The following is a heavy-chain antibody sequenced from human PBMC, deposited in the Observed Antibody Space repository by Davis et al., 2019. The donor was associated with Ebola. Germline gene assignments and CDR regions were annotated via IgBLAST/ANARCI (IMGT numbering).Heavy chain of an antibody. CDR1: GGSISSGGYY. CDR3: ARDRGPLGFDP. CDR2: IYYSGST. V-gene: IGHV4-61*08. J-gene: IGHJ5*02. Sequence: MPSETLSLTCTVSGGSISSGGYYWSWIRQHPGKGLEWIGYIYYSGSTNYNPSLKSRVTISVDTSKNQFSLKLSSVTAADTAVYYCARDRGPLGFDPWGQGTLVTVSS. D-gene: IGHD3-10*01.